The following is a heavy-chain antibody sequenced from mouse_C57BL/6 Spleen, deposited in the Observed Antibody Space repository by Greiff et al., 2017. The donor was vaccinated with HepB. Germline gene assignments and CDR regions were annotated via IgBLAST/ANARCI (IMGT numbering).Heavy chain of an antibody. V-gene: IGHV2-2*01. Sequence: QVQLKESGPGLVQPSQSLSITCTVSGFSLTSYGVHWVRQSPGKGLEWLGVIWSGGSTDYNAAFISSLSISKDNSKSQVFFKMNSLQADDTAIYYCASVSGYDYDERGAMDYWGQGTSVTVSS. CDR3: ASVSGYDYDERGAMDY. CDR1: GFSLTSYG. D-gene: IGHD2-4*01. J-gene: IGHJ4*01. CDR2: IWSGGST.